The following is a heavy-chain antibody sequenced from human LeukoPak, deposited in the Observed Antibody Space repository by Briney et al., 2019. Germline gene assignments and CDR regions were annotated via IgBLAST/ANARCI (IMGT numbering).Heavy chain of an antibody. V-gene: IGHV4-34*01. CDR1: GGSFSGYY. D-gene: IGHD3-3*01. J-gene: IGHJ5*02. Sequence: SETLSLTCAVYGGSFSGYYWSWIRQPPGKGLEWIGEINHSGSTNYNPSLKSRVTISVDTSKNQFSLKLSSVTAADTAVYYCASTGRITIFGVAIKGNWFDPWGQGTLVTVSS. CDR2: INHSGST. CDR3: ASTGRITIFGVAIKGNWFDP.